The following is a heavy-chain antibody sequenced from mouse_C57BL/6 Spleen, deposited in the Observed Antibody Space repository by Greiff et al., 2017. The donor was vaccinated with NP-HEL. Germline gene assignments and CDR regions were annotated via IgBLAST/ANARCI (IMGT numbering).Heavy chain of an antibody. CDR2: INPGSGGT. CDR3: ARGGGNYPFAY. V-gene: IGHV1-54*01. Sequence: QVQLQQSGAELVRPGTSVKVSCKASGYAFTNYLIEWVKQRPGQGLEWIGVINPGSGGTKYNEKFKGKATLTEDKSSSTAYMQLSSLTSEDAAVYFCARGGGNYPFAYWGQGTLVTVSA. J-gene: IGHJ3*01. CDR1: GYAFTNYL. D-gene: IGHD2-1*01.